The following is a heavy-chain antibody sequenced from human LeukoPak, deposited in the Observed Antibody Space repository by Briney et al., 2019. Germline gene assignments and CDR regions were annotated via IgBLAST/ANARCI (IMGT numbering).Heavy chain of an antibody. CDR1: GFTFSSYW. CDR2: ITQDRSEK. J-gene: IGHJ4*02. D-gene: IGHD3-16*01. V-gene: IGHV3-7*04. CDR3: ARWGGGFDY. Sequence: GGSLRLSCGASGFTFSSYWMSWVRQAPGKRLEWVANITQDRSEKYYVDSVKGRFTLSRDNAKNSLYLHVDSLRVEDTAVYYCARWGGGFDYWGQGTLVTVS.